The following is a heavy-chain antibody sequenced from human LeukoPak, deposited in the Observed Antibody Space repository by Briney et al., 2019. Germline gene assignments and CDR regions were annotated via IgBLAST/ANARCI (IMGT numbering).Heavy chain of an antibody. Sequence: SETLSLTCTVSGGSISSSSYYWGWIRQPPGKGLEWIGSIYYSGSTYYNPSLKSRVTISVDTSKNQFSLKLSSVTAADTAVYYCARRNYDFWSGHYIENWFDPWGQGTLVTVSS. V-gene: IGHV4-39*01. CDR3: ARRNYDFWSGHYIENWFDP. J-gene: IGHJ5*02. CDR1: GGSISSSSYY. D-gene: IGHD3-3*01. CDR2: IYYSGST.